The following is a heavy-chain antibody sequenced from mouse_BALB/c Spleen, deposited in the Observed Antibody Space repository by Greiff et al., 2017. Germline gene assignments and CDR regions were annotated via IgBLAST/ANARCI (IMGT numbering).Heavy chain of an antibody. CDR1: GFSLTSYG. D-gene: IGHD1-1*01. CDR3: ARKGTTVYYYAMDY. CDR2: IWSGGST. Sequence: VHLVESGPGLVQPSQSLSITCTVSGFSLTSYGVHWVRQSPGKGLEWLGVIWSGGSTDYNAAFISRLSISKDNSKSQVFFKMNSLQADDSAIYCCARKGTTVYYYAMDYWGQGTSVTVSS. J-gene: IGHJ4*01. V-gene: IGHV2-4-1*01.